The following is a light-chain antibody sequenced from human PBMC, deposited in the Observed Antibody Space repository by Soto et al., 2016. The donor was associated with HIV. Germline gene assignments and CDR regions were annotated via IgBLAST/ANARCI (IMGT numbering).Light chain of an antibody. CDR1: KLGDKY. CDR2: QDS. CDR3: QAWDPHVV. V-gene: IGLV3-1*01. Sequence: SYELTQPPSVSVSPGQTASITCSGDKLGDKYACWYQQKPGQSPVLVIYQDSKRPSGIPERFSGSNSGNTATLTISGTQAMGEADYYCQAWDPHVVFGGGTKLTVL. J-gene: IGLJ2*01.